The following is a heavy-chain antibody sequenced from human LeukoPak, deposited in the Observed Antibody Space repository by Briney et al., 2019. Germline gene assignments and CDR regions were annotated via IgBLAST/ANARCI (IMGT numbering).Heavy chain of an antibody. V-gene: IGHV3-11*04. Sequence: GGSLRLSCAASGFTFSDYYMSWVRQAPGKGLEWVSFISGSGSTIYYADSVKGRFTISRDNAKKSLYLQMNSLRAEDTAVYYCARVWRQQLELDHWGQGTLVIVSS. CDR3: ARVWRQQLELDH. D-gene: IGHD6-13*01. CDR1: GFTFSDYY. CDR2: ISGSGSTI. J-gene: IGHJ4*02.